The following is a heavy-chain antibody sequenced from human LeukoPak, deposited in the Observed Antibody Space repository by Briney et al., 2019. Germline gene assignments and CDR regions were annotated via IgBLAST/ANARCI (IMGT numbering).Heavy chain of an antibody. D-gene: IGHD3-16*01. CDR1: GFTFDDYG. Sequence: AGGSLRLSCAASGFTFDDYGMSWVCQAPGKGLEWVSGINWNGGSTGYADSVKGRFTISRDNAKNSLYLQMNTLRAEDTAFYYCVREDKGGVDYWGQGALVTVSS. CDR2: INWNGGST. CDR3: VREDKGGVDY. J-gene: IGHJ4*02. V-gene: IGHV3-20*04.